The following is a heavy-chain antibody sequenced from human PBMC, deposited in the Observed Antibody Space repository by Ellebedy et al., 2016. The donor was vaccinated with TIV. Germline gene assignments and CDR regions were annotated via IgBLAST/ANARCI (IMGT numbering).Heavy chain of an antibody. CDR2: IGTAGDT. CDR1: GFTFSSYD. J-gene: IGHJ4*02. CDR3: AKDPVGWAIYAGPLFAMCDY. D-gene: IGHD2-2*01. Sequence: GGSLRLSXAASGFTFSSYDMHWVRQATGKGLEWVSAIGTAGDTYYPGSVKGRFTISRDNSKNTLYLQMNSLRAEDTAVYYCAKDPVGWAIYAGPLFAMCDYWGQGTLVTVSS. V-gene: IGHV3-13*01.